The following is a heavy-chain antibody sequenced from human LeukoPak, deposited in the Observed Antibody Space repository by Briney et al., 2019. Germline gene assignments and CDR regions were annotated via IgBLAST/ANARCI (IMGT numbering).Heavy chain of an antibody. D-gene: IGHD3-10*01. CDR2: RDPQFGKK. J-gene: IGHJ6*03. V-gene: IGHV1-24*01. CDR1: GNTLRDLA. CDR3: ATSGISLVRGVALGYYYYMDA. Sequence: ASVKVSCKVFGNTLRDLAMHWVRQAPGQGLEWMGGRDPQFGKKTYAQKFQGRVSMTEDTSTDTAYMELSSLRSEDTAIYYCATSGISLVRGVALGYYYYMDAWGTGTTVTVSS.